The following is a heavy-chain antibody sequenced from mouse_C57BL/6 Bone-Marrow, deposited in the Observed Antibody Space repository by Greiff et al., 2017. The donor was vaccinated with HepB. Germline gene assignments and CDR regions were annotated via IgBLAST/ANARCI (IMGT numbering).Heavy chain of an antibody. CDR2: IHPNSGST. Sequence: QVQLQQPGAELVKPGASVKLSCKASGYTFTSYWMHWVKQRPGQGLEWIGMIHPNSGSTNYNEKFKSKATLTVDKSSSTAYMQLSSLTSEDSAVYYCAPMITRRTYFDYWGQGTTLTVSS. D-gene: IGHD2-4*01. CDR3: APMITRRTYFDY. J-gene: IGHJ2*01. CDR1: GYTFTSYW. V-gene: IGHV1-64*01.